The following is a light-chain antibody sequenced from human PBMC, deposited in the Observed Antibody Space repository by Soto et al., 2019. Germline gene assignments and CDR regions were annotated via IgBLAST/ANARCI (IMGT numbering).Light chain of an antibody. CDR3: QQYGSSPGT. CDR2: GAS. CDR1: QSVSSCY. Sequence: DIGLTQSPGTMSLSTGDRATLSCRARQSVSSCYLAWYHQKPGQAPRLLIYGASSRATGIPDRFSGSGYGRDVSVILSRLEHDDFALYYCQQYGSSPGTFGQGTTLEIK. V-gene: IGKV3-20*01. J-gene: IGKJ1*01.